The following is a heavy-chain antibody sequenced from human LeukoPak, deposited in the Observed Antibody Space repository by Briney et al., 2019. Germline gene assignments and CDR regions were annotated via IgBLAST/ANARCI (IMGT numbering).Heavy chain of an antibody. D-gene: IGHD5-24*01. CDR2: IYYSGST. Sequence: PSETLSLTCTVSGGSISSYYWSWIRQPPGKGPEWIGYIYYSGSTNYNPSLKSRVTISVDTSKNQFSLKLSSVTAADTAVYYCGRVDMATNKDYWGQGTLVTVS. J-gene: IGHJ4*02. V-gene: IGHV4-59*08. CDR1: GGSISSYY. CDR3: GRVDMATNKDY.